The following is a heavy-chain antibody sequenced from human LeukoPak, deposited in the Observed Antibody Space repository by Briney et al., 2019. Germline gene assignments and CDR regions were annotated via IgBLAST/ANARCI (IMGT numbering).Heavy chain of an antibody. CDR3: AKRHSSDWYCADY. D-gene: IGHD6-19*01. CDR2: ISTDGSNT. CDR1: GFMFSSYG. V-gene: IGHV3-30*18. Sequence: GGSLRLSCAASGFMFSSYGMHWVRHAPGKGLEWVAVISTDGSNTYYADSAKGRFTISRDNSKNTLYLQMNGLRAEDTAVYYCAKRHSSDWYCADYWGQGTLVTVSS. J-gene: IGHJ4*02.